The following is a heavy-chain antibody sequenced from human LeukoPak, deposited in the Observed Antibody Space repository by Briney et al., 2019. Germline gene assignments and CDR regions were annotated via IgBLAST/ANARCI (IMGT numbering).Heavy chain of an antibody. Sequence: ASVKVSCKASGGTFSSYAISWVRQAPGQGLEWMGIINPSGGSTSYAQKFQGRVTMTRDMSTSTVYMELSSLRSEDTAVYYCARGSSGWYGGFDYWGQGTLVTVSS. J-gene: IGHJ4*02. D-gene: IGHD6-19*01. CDR1: GGTFSSYA. CDR3: ARGSSGWYGGFDY. CDR2: INPSGGST. V-gene: IGHV1-46*01.